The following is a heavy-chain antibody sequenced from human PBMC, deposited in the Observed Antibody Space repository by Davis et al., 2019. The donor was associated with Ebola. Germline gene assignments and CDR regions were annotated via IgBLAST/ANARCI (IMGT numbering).Heavy chain of an antibody. J-gene: IGHJ4*02. Sequence: GGSLRLSCTDSVITFSSYAMTWVRQAPGKGLEWVAVISYDGSNKYYADSVKGRFTISRDNSKNTLYLQMNSLRAEDTAVYYCARVGESNYGYWGQGTLVTVSS. CDR3: ARVGESNYGY. D-gene: IGHD4-11*01. V-gene: IGHV3-30*03. CDR1: VITFSSYA. CDR2: ISYDGSNK.